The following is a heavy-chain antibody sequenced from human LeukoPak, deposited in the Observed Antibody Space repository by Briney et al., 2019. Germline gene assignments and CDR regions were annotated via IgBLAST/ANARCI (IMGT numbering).Heavy chain of an antibody. CDR3: ARVPLSRYYYASGSLNWFDP. Sequence: ASVKVSCKASGYTFTGYYMHWVRQAPGQGLEWMGWINPNSGGTNYAQKFQGRATMTRDTSISTAYMELSRLRSDDTAVYYCARVPLSRYYYASGSLNWFDPWGQGNLVTASS. CDR1: GYTFTGYY. CDR2: INPNSGGT. J-gene: IGHJ5*02. V-gene: IGHV1-2*02. D-gene: IGHD3-10*01.